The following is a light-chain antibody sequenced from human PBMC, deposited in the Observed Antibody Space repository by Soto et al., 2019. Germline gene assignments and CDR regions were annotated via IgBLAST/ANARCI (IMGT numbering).Light chain of an antibody. V-gene: IGKV3-11*01. Sequence: EIVLTQSPATLSLSPGERATLSCRASQSISSYLAWYQQKPGQAPRLLIHDASNRATGIPARFSGSGSGTDFTLTISSLEPEDFAVYYCQQRTSWPTFGGGTKVDIK. J-gene: IGKJ4*01. CDR2: DAS. CDR1: QSISSY. CDR3: QQRTSWPT.